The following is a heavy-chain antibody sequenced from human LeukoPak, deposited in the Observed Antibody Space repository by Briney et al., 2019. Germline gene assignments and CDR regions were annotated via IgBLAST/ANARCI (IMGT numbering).Heavy chain of an antibody. Sequence: ASVKVSCKASGYTFTSYGISWVRQAPGQGLEWMGRISAYNGNTNYAQKLQGRVTMTRDTSTSTVYMELSSLRSEDTAVYYCARGGITMVRGVPGPWGQGTLVTVSS. D-gene: IGHD3-10*01. CDR3: ARGGITMVRGVPGP. J-gene: IGHJ5*02. V-gene: IGHV1-18*01. CDR2: ISAYNGNT. CDR1: GYTFTSYG.